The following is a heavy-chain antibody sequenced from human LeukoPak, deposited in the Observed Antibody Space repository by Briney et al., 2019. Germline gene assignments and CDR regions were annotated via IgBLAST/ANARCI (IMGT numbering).Heavy chain of an antibody. V-gene: IGHV3-53*01. CDR2: IYSGGSA. J-gene: IGHJ3*02. CDR3: ARGTIFGVASHAFDI. Sequence: PGGSLRLSCAASGFTVSTNYMSWVHQAPGKGLEWVSVIYSGGSAYYADSVKGRFTISRDNSNNTLYLQMNSLRAEDTAVYYCARGTIFGVASHAFDIWGQGTMVTVSS. D-gene: IGHD3-3*01. CDR1: GFTVSTNY.